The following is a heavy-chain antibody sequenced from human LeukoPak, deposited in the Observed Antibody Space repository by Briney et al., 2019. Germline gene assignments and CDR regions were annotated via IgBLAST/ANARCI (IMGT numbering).Heavy chain of an antibody. Sequence: ASVKVSCKASGYTFTAYYMHWVRQAPGQGLEWMGWINPNSGGTNSAQKFQGRVTMTRDTSISTAYMELSRLTSDDTAVYYCARPLFDWYNYDSSGYYYLDYWGQGTLVTVSS. J-gene: IGHJ4*02. V-gene: IGHV1-2*02. CDR3: ARPLFDWYNYDSSGYYYLDY. D-gene: IGHD3-22*01. CDR1: GYTFTAYY. CDR2: INPNSGGT.